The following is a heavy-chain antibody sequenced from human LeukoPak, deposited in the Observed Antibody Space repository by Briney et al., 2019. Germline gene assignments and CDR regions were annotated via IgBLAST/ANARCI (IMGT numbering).Heavy chain of an antibody. CDR3: ARVSRGSQHSRAFDI. CDR2: ISSSSSTI. D-gene: IGHD3-16*01. J-gene: IGHJ3*02. V-gene: IGHV3-48*02. Sequence: GGSLRLSCAASGFTFSSYSMNWVRQAPGKGLEWVSYISSSSSTIYYADSVKGRFTISRDNAKNSLYLQMNSLRDEDTAVYYCARVSRGSQHSRAFDIWAKGQWSPSLQ. CDR1: GFTFSSYS.